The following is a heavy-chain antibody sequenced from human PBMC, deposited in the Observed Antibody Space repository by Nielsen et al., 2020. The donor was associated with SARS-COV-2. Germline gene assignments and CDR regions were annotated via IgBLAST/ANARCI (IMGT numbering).Heavy chain of an antibody. J-gene: IGHJ4*02. Sequence: GESLKISCAASGFTFSSYAMSWVRQAPGKGLEWVSAISGSGGSTYYADSVKGRFTISRDNSKTTLYLQMNSLRAEDTAMYYCAKDRATFMIYFRRGGPDYWGQGTLVTVSS. CDR2: ISGSGGST. D-gene: IGHD3/OR15-3a*01. CDR1: GFTFSSYA. CDR3: AKDRATFMIYFRRGGPDY. V-gene: IGHV3-23*01.